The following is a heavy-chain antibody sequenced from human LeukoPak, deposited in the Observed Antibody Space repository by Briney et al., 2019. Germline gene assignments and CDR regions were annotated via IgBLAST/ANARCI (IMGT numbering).Heavy chain of an antibody. CDR2: IKSKTDGGTT. CDR3: TRHWDSAGGSGSYYSRNYYYYYMDV. CDR1: GFTFSNAW. J-gene: IGHJ6*03. Sequence: PGGSLRLSCAASGFTFSNAWMSWVRQAPGKGLEWVGRIKSKTDGGTTDYAAPVKGRFTISRDDSKNTLYLQMNSLKTEDTAVYYCTRHWDSAGGSGSYYSRNYYYYYMDVWGKGTTVTVSS. D-gene: IGHD3-10*01. V-gene: IGHV3-15*01.